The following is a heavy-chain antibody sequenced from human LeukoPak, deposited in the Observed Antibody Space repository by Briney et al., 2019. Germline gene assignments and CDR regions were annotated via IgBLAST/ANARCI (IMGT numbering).Heavy chain of an antibody. CDR1: GYSLSCYL. CDR2: IFPSDSDT. V-gene: IGHV5-51*01. Sequence: GESLKISCKGSGYSLSCYLIALVRQMPGQGLEWMGIIFPSDSDTRYSPSFEGQVTISADKSIGTAYLHYSSLKASDTAIYYCARQGRSGWYFDYWGQGTLVTVSS. CDR3: ARQGRSGWYFDY. D-gene: IGHD6-19*01. J-gene: IGHJ4*02.